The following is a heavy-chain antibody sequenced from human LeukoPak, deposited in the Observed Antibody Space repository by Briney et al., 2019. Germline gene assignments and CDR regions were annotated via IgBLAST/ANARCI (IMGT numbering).Heavy chain of an antibody. J-gene: IGHJ4*02. CDR2: ISYDGSNK. CDR1: GFTFSSYG. Sequence: HPGRSLRLSCAASGFTFSSYGMHWVRQAPGKGLEWVAVISYDGSNKYYADSMKGRFTISRGNSKNTLYLQMNSLRAEDTAVYYCAKDDSSGYYSLDYFDYWGQGTLVTVSS. D-gene: IGHD3-22*01. V-gene: IGHV3-30*18. CDR3: AKDDSSGYYSLDYFDY.